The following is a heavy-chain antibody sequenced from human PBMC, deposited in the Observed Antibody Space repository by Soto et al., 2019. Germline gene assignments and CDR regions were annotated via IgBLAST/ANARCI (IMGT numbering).Heavy chain of an antibody. CDR1: GLTFTSYS. CDR2: ISGSSTHI. J-gene: IGHJ6*02. V-gene: IGHV3-21*01. CDR3: ARGRGFYQDGRYYFYGMDV. D-gene: IGHD1-26*01. Sequence: PGGSLRLSCAASGLTFTSYSINWVRPAAGEWLEWVSSISGSSTHIYYADSVKGRFTISRDNAKNSLYLQMNSLRAEDTAVYYCARGRGFYQDGRYYFYGMDVWGQGTTVTVSS.